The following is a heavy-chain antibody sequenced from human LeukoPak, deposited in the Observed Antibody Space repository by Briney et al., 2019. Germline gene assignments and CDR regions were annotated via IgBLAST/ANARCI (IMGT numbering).Heavy chain of an antibody. CDR3: ARGWIQLWSDAFDI. CDR1: GFSFTSYA. D-gene: IGHD5-18*01. Sequence: GGPLRLSCAASGFSFTSYAMSWVRQAPGKGLEWVSVISGSGDSTYYADSVKGRFTISRDNSKSTLYLQMNSLRAEDTAVYYCARGWIQLWSDAFDIWGQGTMVTVSS. CDR2: ISGSGDST. V-gene: IGHV3-23*01. J-gene: IGHJ3*02.